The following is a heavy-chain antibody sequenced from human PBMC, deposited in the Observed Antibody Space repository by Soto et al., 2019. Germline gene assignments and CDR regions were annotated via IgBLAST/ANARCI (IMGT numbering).Heavy chain of an antibody. Sequence: GGCLRLSCASSGYSFVSYAMIWVRQAPGKGLEWVSSISGSGGTYYAESVKGRFTFSRDNSRNTVYLQMNSLRAEDTAVYYCARDLRSASGWCAPGYWGQGTLVTVSS. V-gene: IGHV3-23*01. CDR2: ISGSGGT. CDR3: ARDLRSASGWCAPGY. D-gene: IGHD6-19*01. J-gene: IGHJ4*02. CDR1: GYSFVSYA.